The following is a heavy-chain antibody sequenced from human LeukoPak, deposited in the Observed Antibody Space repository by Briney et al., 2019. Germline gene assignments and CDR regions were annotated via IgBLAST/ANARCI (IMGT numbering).Heavy chain of an antibody. CDR3: ARVRSSGWGKGFDY. D-gene: IGHD6-19*01. V-gene: IGHV4-59*01. J-gene: IGHJ4*02. CDR1: GGSISSYY. CDR2: IYYSGST. Sequence: SETLSLTCTVAGGSISSYYWSWIRQPPGKGLEWIGYIYYSGSTNYNPSLKSRVTISVDTSKNQFSLKLSSVTAADTAMYYCARVRSSGWGKGFDYWGQGTLVTVSS.